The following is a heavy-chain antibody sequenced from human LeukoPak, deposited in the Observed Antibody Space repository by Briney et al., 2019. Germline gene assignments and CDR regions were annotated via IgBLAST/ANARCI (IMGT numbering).Heavy chain of an antibody. CDR3: AKVPQPDYYFDY. CDR1: GFTLSSYD. V-gene: IGHV3-23*01. J-gene: IGHJ4*02. CDR2: ISGSGDRT. Sequence: GGSLRLSCSASGFTLSSYDMSWVRQAPGKGLEWVSSISGSGDRTIYADSVRGRLTISRDKSKNTLYLQMSSLRVEDTAVYYCAKVPQPDYYFDYWGQGSLVTVSS.